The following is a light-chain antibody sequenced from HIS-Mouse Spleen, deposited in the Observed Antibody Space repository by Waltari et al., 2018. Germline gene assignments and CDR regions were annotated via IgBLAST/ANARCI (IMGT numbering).Light chain of an antibody. CDR2: RNN. CDR3: AAWDDSLSGPWV. V-gene: IGLV1-47*01. Sequence: QSVLTHPPSASGTPGQRVTISCSGSSSNIGRNYVYWYQQLPGTAPKLLIYRNNQRPSGVPDRFSGSKSGTSASLAISGLRSEDEADYYCAAWDDSLSGPWVFGGGTKLTVL. CDR1: SSNIGRNY. J-gene: IGLJ3*02.